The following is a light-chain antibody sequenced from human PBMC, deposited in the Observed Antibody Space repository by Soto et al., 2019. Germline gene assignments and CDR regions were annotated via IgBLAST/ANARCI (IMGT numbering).Light chain of an antibody. CDR3: QQYNNWPPRNT. CDR1: QSVSSN. V-gene: IGKV3-15*01. CDR2: GAS. J-gene: IGKJ5*01. Sequence: EIVMTQSAATLSVSPGERATLSCRASQSVSSNLAWYQQKPGQAPRLLIYGASTRATGIPARFSGSASGTEFTLTISSLQSEDFAVYYCQQYNNWPPRNTFGQGTRLEIK.